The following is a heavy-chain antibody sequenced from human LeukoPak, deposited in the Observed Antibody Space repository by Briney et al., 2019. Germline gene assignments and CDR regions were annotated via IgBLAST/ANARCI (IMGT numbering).Heavy chain of an antibody. CDR1: GFTFSSYA. CDR3: ARQFIAVAGTFDY. CDR2: ISYDGSNK. J-gene: IGHJ4*02. Sequence: GRSLRLSCVASGFTFSSYAMHWVRQAPGKGLEWVAVISYDGSNKYYADSVKGRFTISRDNSKNTLYLQMNSLRAGDTAVYYCARQFIAVAGTFDYWGQGTLVTVSS. D-gene: IGHD6-19*01. V-gene: IGHV3-30*04.